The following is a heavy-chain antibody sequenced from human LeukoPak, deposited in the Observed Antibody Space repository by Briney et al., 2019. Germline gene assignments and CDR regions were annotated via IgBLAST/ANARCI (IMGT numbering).Heavy chain of an antibody. Sequence: PGWSLRLSCTASGFTFGDYAMSWVRQAPGKGLEWVGFIRNKAYGGTTEYTASVKGRFTISRDDSKSIAFLQMNSLKTEDTAVYYCTRDYFYDSSWAYFFDYWGQGTLVTVSS. D-gene: IGHD3-22*01. CDR3: TRDYFYDSSWAYFFDY. CDR2: IRNKAYGGTT. CDR1: GFTFGDYA. J-gene: IGHJ4*02. V-gene: IGHV3-49*04.